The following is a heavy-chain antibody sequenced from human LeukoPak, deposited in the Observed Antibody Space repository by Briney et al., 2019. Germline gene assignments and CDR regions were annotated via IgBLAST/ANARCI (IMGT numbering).Heavy chain of an antibody. CDR1: GYTFSSYE. CDR2: ISSSGSTI. J-gene: IGHJ4*02. D-gene: IGHD3-10*01. Sequence: GGSLRLSCAASGYTFSSYEMNWVRQAPGRGLEWVSYISSSGSTIYYAHSVKGRFTLSRDNAKNSLYLQMNSLRAEDTSVYYCARTLYYYGSVSLFDYWGQGTLVTVSS. CDR3: ARTLYYYGSVSLFDY. V-gene: IGHV3-48*03.